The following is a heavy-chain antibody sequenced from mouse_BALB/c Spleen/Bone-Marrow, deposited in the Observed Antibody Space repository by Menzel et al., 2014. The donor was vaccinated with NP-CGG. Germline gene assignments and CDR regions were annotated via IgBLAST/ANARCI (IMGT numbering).Heavy chain of an antibody. CDR1: GYSFTTYW. V-gene: IGHV1-61*01. D-gene: IGHD2-1*01. CDR3: AREKVYYGISCFAS. CDR2: IHPSDSET. Sequence: QVQLQQPGTEAVRPEASVELSCKASGYSFTTYWMNWVKQRPGQGLEWIGMIHPSDSETRLNQKFKDKATLAVDKSSSTAYMQLNSPTSEDSAVYYCAREKVYYGISCFASWGQGTLVTVSA. J-gene: IGHJ3*01.